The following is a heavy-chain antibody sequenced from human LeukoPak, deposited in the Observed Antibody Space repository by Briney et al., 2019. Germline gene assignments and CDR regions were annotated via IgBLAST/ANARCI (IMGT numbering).Heavy chain of an antibody. J-gene: IGHJ4*02. D-gene: IGHD3-3*01. Sequence: GGSLTLSCVASGFSFGDNWMGWVRQAPGKGLEWVANINPHGTEKYYADSLEGRFSVSRDNAKNSVYLQMNSLRVEDAAVYYCARDGGRLADFYFDSWGQGCLVTVSS. V-gene: IGHV3-7*01. CDR3: ARDGGRLADFYFDS. CDR2: INPHGTEK. CDR1: GFSFGDNW.